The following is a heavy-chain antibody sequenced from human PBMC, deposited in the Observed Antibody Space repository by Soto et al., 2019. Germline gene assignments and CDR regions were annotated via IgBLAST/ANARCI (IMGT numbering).Heavy chain of an antibody. CDR1: GYIFTGYY. J-gene: IGHJ5*02. CDR3: ARSLSPXDFDYHDSDHFYSWFDP. D-gene: IGHD3-22*01. CDR2: ITPNSGGT. Sequence: ASVKVSCKASGYIFTGYYMHWVRQAPGQGLEWMGWITPNSGGTNYAQKFRGRVTMTRDTSISTVYMELSRLGSDDTAVYYCARSLSPXDFDYHDSDHFYSWFDPWGQGTPVTVSS. V-gene: IGHV1-2*02.